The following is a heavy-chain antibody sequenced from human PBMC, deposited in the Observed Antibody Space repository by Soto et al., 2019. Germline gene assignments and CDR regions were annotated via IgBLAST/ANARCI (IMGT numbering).Heavy chain of an antibody. V-gene: IGHV1-69*13. CDR2: IIPIFGTA. CDR1: GGTFSSYA. Sequence: SVKVSCKACGGTFSSYAISWVRQAPGQGLEWMGGIIPIFGTANYAQKFQGRVTITADESTSTAYMELSSLRSEDTAVYYCARSGIRIFGVVPRDDAFDIWGQGTMVTVSS. CDR3: ARSGIRIFGVVPRDDAFDI. J-gene: IGHJ3*02. D-gene: IGHD3-3*01.